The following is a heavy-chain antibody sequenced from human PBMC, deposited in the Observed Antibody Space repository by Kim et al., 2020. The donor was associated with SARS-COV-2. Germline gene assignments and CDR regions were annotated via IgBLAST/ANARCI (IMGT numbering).Heavy chain of an antibody. V-gene: IGHV3-48*03. J-gene: IGHJ6*02. CDR3: ARDRDHTYYDFWSGYYGDHYYYGMDV. Sequence: GGSLRLSCAASGFTFSSYEMNWVRQAPGKGLEWVSYISSSGSTIYYADSVKGRFTISRDNAKNSLYLQMNSLRAEDTAVYYCARDRDHTYYDFWSGYYGDHYYYGMDVWGQGTTVTVSS. CDR2: ISSSGSTI. D-gene: IGHD3-3*01. CDR1: GFTFSSYE.